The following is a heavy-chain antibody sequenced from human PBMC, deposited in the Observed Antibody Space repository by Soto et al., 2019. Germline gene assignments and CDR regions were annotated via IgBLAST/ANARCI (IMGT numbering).Heavy chain of an antibody. CDR1: GFTFSSYD. V-gene: IGHV3-33*01. Sequence: GGSLRLSCAASGFTFSSYDMHWVRQAPGKGLEWVAVLWYDGSNQYYADSVRGRFTISRDNSKNTLYLQMSSLRVEDTAIYYCARNPTGSGWTFDYWGQGALVTVSS. D-gene: IGHD6-19*01. CDR3: ARNPTGSGWTFDY. J-gene: IGHJ4*02. CDR2: LWYDGSNQ.